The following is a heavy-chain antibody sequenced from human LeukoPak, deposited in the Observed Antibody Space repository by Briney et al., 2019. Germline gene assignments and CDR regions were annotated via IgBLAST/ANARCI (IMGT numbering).Heavy chain of an antibody. J-gene: IGHJ4*02. CDR3: ARENSSSWYFDY. D-gene: IGHD6-13*01. CDR1: GGTFSSYA. CDR2: IIPIFGTA. Sequence: SVKVSCKASGGTFSSYAISWVRQAPGQGLELMGRIIPIFGTANYSQKFQGGVTITTDESTSTAYMELSSLRSEDTAVYYCARENSSSWYFDYWGQGTLVTVSS. V-gene: IGHV1-69*05.